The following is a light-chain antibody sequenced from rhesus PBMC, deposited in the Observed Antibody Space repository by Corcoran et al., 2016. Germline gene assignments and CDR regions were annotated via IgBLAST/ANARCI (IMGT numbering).Light chain of an antibody. CDR3: QHYYENPPT. V-gene: IGKV1S12*01. J-gene: IGKJ4*01. CDR1: QNIYST. Sequence: DIQMTQSPSALSASVGDRVSISCRASQNIYSTVAWYQQKPGKAPKLLVYSASRLHTGIPSRFSGSGSGADFTLTISSLQPEDSAVYSCQHYYENPPTFGGGTKVELK. CDR2: SAS.